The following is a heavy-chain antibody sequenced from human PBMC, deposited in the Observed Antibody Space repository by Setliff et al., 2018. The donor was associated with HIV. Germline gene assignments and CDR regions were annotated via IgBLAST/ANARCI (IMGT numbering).Heavy chain of an antibody. D-gene: IGHD1-7*01. J-gene: IGHJ3*02. CDR2: ISTTGST. V-gene: IGHV4-61*09. Sequence: SETLSLTCTVSGDSISSGSYFWIWIRQRAGKGLEWIGHISTTGSTNYNPSLKSRVIMSVDTSRNQFSLKLSSVTAAYTAVYYCARGAYNWNYRKIGGAFDIWGQGTMVTVSS. CDR1: GDSISSGSYF. CDR3: ARGAYNWNYRKIGGAFDI.